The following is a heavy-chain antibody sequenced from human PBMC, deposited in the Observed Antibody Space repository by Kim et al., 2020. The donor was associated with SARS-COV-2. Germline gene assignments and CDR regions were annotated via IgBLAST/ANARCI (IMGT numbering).Heavy chain of an antibody. Sequence: STNDHTSLQGRVTMAVDTSKNQFSLKLSSVTAADTAVYYCARELLHNWFDPWGQGTLVTVSS. J-gene: IGHJ5*02. D-gene: IGHD2-15*01. V-gene: IGHV4-4*07. CDR2: ST. CDR3: ARELLHNWFDP.